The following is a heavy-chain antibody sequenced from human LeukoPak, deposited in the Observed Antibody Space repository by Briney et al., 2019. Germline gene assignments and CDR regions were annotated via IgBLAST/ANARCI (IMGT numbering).Heavy chain of an antibody. CDR1: GGSFSGYY. Sequence: PSETLSLTCAVYGGSFSGYYWSWIRQPPGKGLEWIGYIYYSGSTNYNPSLKSRVTISVDTSKNQFSLKLSSVTAADTAVYYCARHYEDTAMDLFDYWGQGTLVTVSS. D-gene: IGHD5-18*01. V-gene: IGHV4-59*08. CDR3: ARHYEDTAMDLFDY. J-gene: IGHJ4*02. CDR2: IYYSGST.